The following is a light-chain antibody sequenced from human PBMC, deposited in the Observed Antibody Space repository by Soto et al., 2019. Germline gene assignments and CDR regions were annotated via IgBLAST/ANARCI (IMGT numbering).Light chain of an antibody. J-gene: IGLJ3*02. CDR2: DVS. V-gene: IGLV2-14*01. CDR3: SSYRDSSTRV. CDR1: SSDVGGYNY. Sequence: QSVLTQPASVSGSPGQSITISCTGTSSDVGGYNYVSCYQQYPGKAPKLMIYDVSNRPSGVSNRFSGSKSGNTASLIISGLQAEDEADYYCSSYRDSSTRVFGGGTKLTVL.